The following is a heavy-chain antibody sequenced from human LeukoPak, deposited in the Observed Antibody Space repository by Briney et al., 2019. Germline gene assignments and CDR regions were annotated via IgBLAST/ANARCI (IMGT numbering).Heavy chain of an antibody. J-gene: IGHJ3*02. V-gene: IGHV3-21*01. CDR3: ARDTGTDIVVVPAAEVADPDAFDI. Sequence: KPGGSLRLSCAASGFTFSSYSMNWVRQAPGKGLEWVSSISSSSSYIYYADSVKGRFTISRDNAKNSLYLQMNSLRAEDTAVYYCARDTGTDIVVVPAAEVADPDAFDIWGQGTLVTVSS. CDR1: GFTFSSYS. D-gene: IGHD2-2*01. CDR2: ISSSSSYI.